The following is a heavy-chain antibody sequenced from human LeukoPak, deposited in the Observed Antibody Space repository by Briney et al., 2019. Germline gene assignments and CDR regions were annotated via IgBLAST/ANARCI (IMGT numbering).Heavy chain of an antibody. D-gene: IGHD1-26*01. CDR3: ATDRDFRSGSYSYYYYGMDV. V-gene: IGHV1-24*01. CDR1: GYTLTELS. J-gene: IGHJ6*02. CDR2: FDPEDGET. Sequence: ASVKVSCKVSGYTLTELSMHWVRQAPGKGLEWMGGFDPEDGETIYAKKFQGRVTMTEDTSTDTAYMELSSLRSEDTDVYYCATDRDFRSGSYSYYYYGMDVWGQGTTVTVSS.